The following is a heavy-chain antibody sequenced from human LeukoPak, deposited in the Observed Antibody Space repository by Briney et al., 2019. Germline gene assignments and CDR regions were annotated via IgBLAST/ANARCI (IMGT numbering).Heavy chain of an antibody. V-gene: IGHV3-15*01. CDR1: GFTFSNAW. CDR2: IKSKTDAGTT. Sequence: GGSLRLSCAASGFTFSNAWMSWVRQAPGKGLEWVGRIKSKTDAGTTDYAAPVKGRFTISRDDSKNTLYLQLNSLKTEDTAVYYCTTEGYGDYGLSFDYWGQGTLVTVSS. CDR3: TTEGYGDYGLSFDY. J-gene: IGHJ4*02. D-gene: IGHD4-17*01.